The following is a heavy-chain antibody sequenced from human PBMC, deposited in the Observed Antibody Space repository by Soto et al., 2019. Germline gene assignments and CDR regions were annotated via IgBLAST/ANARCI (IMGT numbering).Heavy chain of an antibody. J-gene: IGHJ1*01. CDR1: GGSISSSSYY. CDR2: IYYSGST. CDR3: ATVWFGESQP. Sequence: QLQLQESGPGLVKPSETLSLTCTVSGGSISSSSYYWGWIRQPPGKGLEWIGSIYYSGSTYYNPSPKSRVPISVDTSKNQFSLQLSSVTAAHTAVYYSATVWFGESQPWGPGTLVTVSS. V-gene: IGHV4-39*01. D-gene: IGHD3-10*01.